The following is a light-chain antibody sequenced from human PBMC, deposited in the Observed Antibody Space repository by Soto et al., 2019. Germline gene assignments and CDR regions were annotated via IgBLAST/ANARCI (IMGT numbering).Light chain of an antibody. CDR2: VNS. Sequence: QSALTQPPSVSGAPGQRVTISCTGSGSNIGAGYDVHWYQQLPGTAPKLLIYVNSNRPSGVPDRFSGSKSGTSASLAITGLQAEDEADYYCQSYDSSLSAVVFGGGTKLTVL. V-gene: IGLV1-40*01. CDR3: QSYDSSLSAVV. CDR1: GSNIGAGYD. J-gene: IGLJ2*01.